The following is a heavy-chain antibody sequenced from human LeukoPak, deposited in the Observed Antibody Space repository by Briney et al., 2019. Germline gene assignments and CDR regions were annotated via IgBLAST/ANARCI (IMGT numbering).Heavy chain of an antibody. CDR2: ISSSSYI. J-gene: IGHJ4*02. CDR3: ARDHTRFGY. CDR1: GFTFSSYG. V-gene: IGHV3-21*01. Sequence: PGGSLRLTCAASGFTFSSYGMNWVRQAPGKGLEWISSISSSSYIYYADSVKGRFTISRDNAKNSLYLQMNSLRAEDTAVYYCARDHTRFGYWGQGTLVTVSS. D-gene: IGHD2-2*02.